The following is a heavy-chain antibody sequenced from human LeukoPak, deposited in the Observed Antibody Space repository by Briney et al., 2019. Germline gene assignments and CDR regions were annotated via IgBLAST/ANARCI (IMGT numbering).Heavy chain of an antibody. CDR1: GYTFTSYY. Sequence: ASVKVSCKASGYTFTSYYMHWVRQAPGQGLEWMGIVNPSGGSTSYAQKFQGRVTMTRDTSTSTAYMELSSLRSEDTAVYYCARGGTIFGVVRGLDYWGQGTLVTVSS. CDR2: VNPSGGST. J-gene: IGHJ4*02. V-gene: IGHV1-46*01. CDR3: ARGGTIFGVVRGLDY. D-gene: IGHD3-3*01.